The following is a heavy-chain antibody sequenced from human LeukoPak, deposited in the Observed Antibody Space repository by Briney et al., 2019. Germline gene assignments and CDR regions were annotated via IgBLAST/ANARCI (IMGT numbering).Heavy chain of an antibody. CDR3: AKERLWVTMIVVVNKYFQH. J-gene: IGHJ1*01. D-gene: IGHD3-22*01. CDR2: ISGSGGST. Sequence: PGGSLRLSCAASGFTFSSYAMSWVRQAPGKGLEWVSAISGSGGSTYYADSVKGRFTISRDNSKNTLYLQMNSLRAEDMAVYYCAKERLWVTMIVVVNKYFQHWGQGTLVTVSS. V-gene: IGHV3-23*01. CDR1: GFTFSSYA.